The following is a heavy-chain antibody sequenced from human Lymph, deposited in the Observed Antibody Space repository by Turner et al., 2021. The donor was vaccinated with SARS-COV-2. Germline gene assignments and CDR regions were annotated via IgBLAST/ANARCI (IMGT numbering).Heavy chain of an antibody. V-gene: IGHV3-53*02. CDR1: GFTVSSNY. CDR2: SYIGGTT. Sequence: EVQLVKTGGGLIQPGGSLRLSCAASGFTVSSNYMSWVRQAPGKGLEWVSFSYIGGTTYYADSVKGRFTISRDNSKNTLYLQMNSLRAEDTAVYYCARDLGPLAFDIWGQGTMVTVSS. J-gene: IGHJ3*02. CDR3: ARDLGPLAFDI.